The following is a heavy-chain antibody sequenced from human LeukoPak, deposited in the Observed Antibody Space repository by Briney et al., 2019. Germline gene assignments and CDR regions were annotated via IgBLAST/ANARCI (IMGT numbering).Heavy chain of an antibody. V-gene: IGHV4-31*03. D-gene: IGHD6-13*01. CDR3: PICLTAAGTGYYYYYYMDV. CDR1: GGSISSGGYY. J-gene: IGHJ6*03. CDR2: FYYSGST. Sequence: KPSETLSLTCTVSGGSISSGGYYWIWIPQHPGKGLEGFGYFYYSGSTYYNPSLKSRVTISVDTSKNQFSLKLSSVTAADTAVYYCPICLTAAGTGYYYYYYMDVWGKGTTVTVSS.